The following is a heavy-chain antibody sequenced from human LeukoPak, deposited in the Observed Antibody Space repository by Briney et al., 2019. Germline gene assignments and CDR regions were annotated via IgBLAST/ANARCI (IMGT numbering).Heavy chain of an antibody. J-gene: IGHJ4*02. V-gene: IGHV4-34*01. Sequence: PSETLSLTCTVSGGSISSYYWSWIRQPPGKGLEWIGEINHSGSTNYNPSLKSRVTISVDTSKNQSSLKLSSVTAADTAVYYCARRRLRFLEWLLSPFDYWGQGTLVTVSS. D-gene: IGHD3-3*01. CDR2: INHSGST. CDR3: ARRRLRFLEWLLSPFDY. CDR1: GGSISSYY.